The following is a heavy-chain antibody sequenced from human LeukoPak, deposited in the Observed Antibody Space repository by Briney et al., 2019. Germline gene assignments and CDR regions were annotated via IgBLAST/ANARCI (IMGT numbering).Heavy chain of an antibody. Sequence: GGSLRLSCAASGFTFSSYGMSWVRQAPGKGLEWVSAISGSGGSTYYADSVKGQFTISRDNSKNTLYLQMNSLRAEETAVYYCARGYSSSWHHYYYYMDVWGKGTTVTVSS. J-gene: IGHJ6*03. CDR2: ISGSGGST. CDR3: ARGYSSSWHHYYYYMDV. CDR1: GFTFSSYG. V-gene: IGHV3-23*01. D-gene: IGHD6-13*01.